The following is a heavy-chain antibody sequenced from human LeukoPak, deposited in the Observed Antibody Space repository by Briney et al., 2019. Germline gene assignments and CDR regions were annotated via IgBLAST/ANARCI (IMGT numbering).Heavy chain of an antibody. CDR1: GGSISSGDYY. CDR3: ARGLCSGGSCGNWFDP. D-gene: IGHD2-15*01. Sequence: SETLSLTCTVSGGSISSGDYYWSWIRQPPGKGLEWIGYIYYSGSTYYNPSLKSRVTISVDTSKNQSSLKLSSVTAADTAVYYCARGLCSGGSCGNWFDPWGQGTLVTVSS. J-gene: IGHJ5*02. CDR2: IYYSGST. V-gene: IGHV4-30-4*01.